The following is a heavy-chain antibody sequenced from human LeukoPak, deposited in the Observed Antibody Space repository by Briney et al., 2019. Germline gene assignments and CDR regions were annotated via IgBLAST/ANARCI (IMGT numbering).Heavy chain of an antibody. CDR2: IYTSGST. J-gene: IGHJ4*02. CDR3: ARVFFWGSCYYFDY. CDR1: GGSISGYY. V-gene: IGHV4-4*07. Sequence: SETLSLTCTVSGGSISGYYWSWIRQPAGKGLEWIGRIYTSGSTNYNPSLKSRVTMSVDTSKNQFSLKLSSVTAADTAVYYCARVFFWGSCYYFDYWGQGTLVTVSS. D-gene: IGHD3-22*01.